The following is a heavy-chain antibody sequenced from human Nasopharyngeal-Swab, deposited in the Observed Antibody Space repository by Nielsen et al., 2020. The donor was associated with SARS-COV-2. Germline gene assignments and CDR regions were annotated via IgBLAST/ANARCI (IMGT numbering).Heavy chain of an antibody. V-gene: IGHV3-33*01. Sequence: VRQMPGKGLEWVAIIWYDGSNKYYADSVKGRFTISRDNSKNTLYLQMNSLRAEDTAVYYCTTGRPGIAVAGTDYWGQGTLVTVSS. CDR2: IWYDGSNK. J-gene: IGHJ4*02. CDR3: TTGRPGIAVAGTDY. D-gene: IGHD6-19*01.